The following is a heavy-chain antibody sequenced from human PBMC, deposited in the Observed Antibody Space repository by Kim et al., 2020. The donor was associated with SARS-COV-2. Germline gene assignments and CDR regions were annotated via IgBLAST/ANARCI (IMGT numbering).Heavy chain of an antibody. Sequence: ASVKVSCKASGYTFTSYYMHWVRQAPGQGLEWMGIINPSGGSTSYAHKFQGRVTMTRDTSTSTVYMELSSLRSEDTAVYYCAREKYDSSGYYNYYYYGMDVWGQEDTGTVSS. CDR1: GYTFTSYY. J-gene: IGHJ6*02. V-gene: IGHV1-46*01. CDR2: INPSGGST. CDR3: AREKYDSSGYYNYYYYGMDV. D-gene: IGHD3-22*01.